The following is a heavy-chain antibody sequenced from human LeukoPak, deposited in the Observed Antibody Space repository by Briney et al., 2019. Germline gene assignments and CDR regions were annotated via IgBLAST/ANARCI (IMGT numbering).Heavy chain of an antibody. J-gene: IGHJ4*02. D-gene: IGHD5-12*01. CDR2: IYHSGSI. Sequence: SVTLSLTCGVSGVSITSGNWWSWVRQPPGKGLEWIGEIYHSGSINYNPSLKSRVTISVDKSKNQFSLKLNSVTAADTAVYYCWHSGYESGLDYWGQGTLVTVSA. CDR1: GVSITSGNW. CDR3: WHSGYESGLDY. V-gene: IGHV4-4*02.